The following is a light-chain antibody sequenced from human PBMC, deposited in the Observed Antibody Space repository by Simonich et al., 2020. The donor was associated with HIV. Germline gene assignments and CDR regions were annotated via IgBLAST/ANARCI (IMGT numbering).Light chain of an antibody. CDR1: QSVLYSSNSKNY. CDR2: WAS. CDR3: QQYYTTPYT. J-gene: IGKJ2*01. Sequence: DIVMTQSPDSLAVSLGESATINCKSSQSVLYSSNSKNYLAWYQQKPGQPPKLLIYWASTRESGVPDRFSGSGSGTDFTLTISSLQAEDVAVYYCQQYYTTPYTFGQGTKLEIK. V-gene: IGKV4-1*01.